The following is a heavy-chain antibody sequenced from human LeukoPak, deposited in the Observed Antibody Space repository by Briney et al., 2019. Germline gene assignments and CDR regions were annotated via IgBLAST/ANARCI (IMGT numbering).Heavy chain of an antibody. CDR2: IYYSGST. J-gene: IGHJ6*03. CDR3: ARRGGLPHDYYYYYMDV. CDR1: GGSISSYY. D-gene: IGHD5-18*01. Sequence: SETLSLTCTVSGGSISSYYWSWIRQPPGKGLEWIGYIYYSGSTNYNPSLKSRVTISVDTSKNQFSLKLSSVTAADTAVYYCARRGGLPHDYYYYYMDVWGKGTTVTVSS. V-gene: IGHV4-59*01.